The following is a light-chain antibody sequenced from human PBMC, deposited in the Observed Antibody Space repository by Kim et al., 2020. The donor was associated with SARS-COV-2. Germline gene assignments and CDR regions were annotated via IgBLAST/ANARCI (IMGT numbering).Light chain of an antibody. CDR3: CSYAGSYTLI. Sequence: GQSVTISCTGTSSDVDGSKYVSWYPQHPGKAPKLMIYDVSQRPSGVPDRISGSKSGNTASLTISGLQPDDEADYYCCSYAGSYTLIFGGGTQLTVL. CDR1: SSDVDGSKY. V-gene: IGLV2-11*01. J-gene: IGLJ2*01. CDR2: DVS.